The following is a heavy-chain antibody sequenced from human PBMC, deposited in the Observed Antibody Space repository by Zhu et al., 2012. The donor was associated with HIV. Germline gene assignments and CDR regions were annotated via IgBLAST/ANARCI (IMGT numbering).Heavy chain of an antibody. CDR2: INPSGST. D-gene: IGHD3-10*01. J-gene: IGHJ4*02. CDR1: GGSFSGYY. Sequence: QVQLQQWGAGLLKPSETLSLTCAVYGGSFSGYYWSWIRQPPGKGLEWIGEINPSGSTNYNPSLKSRVTISVDTSKNQFSLKLSSVTAADTAVYYCARGGDDEGIDYWGQGTLVTVSS. CDR3: ARGGDDEGIDY. V-gene: IGHV4-34*01.